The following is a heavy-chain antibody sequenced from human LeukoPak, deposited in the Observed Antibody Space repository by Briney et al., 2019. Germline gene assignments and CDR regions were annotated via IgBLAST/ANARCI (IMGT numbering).Heavy chain of an antibody. J-gene: IGHJ4*02. CDR1: GLTFSSYA. Sequence: GGSLRLSCAASGLTFSSYAMGWLPQAPGKELEWVSDITASDGNTYYADSVKGRFTISRDKSKDTLYLQVNSLRAKDTAVCYCAKGNGYSYGRYYFDYWGQGTLVTVSS. V-gene: IGHV3-23*01. CDR3: AKGNGYSYGRYYFDY. CDR2: ITASDGNT. D-gene: IGHD5-18*01.